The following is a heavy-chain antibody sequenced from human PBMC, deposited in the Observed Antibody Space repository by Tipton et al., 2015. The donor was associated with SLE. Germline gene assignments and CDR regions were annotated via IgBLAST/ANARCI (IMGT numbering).Heavy chain of an antibody. CDR3: ARHTSGFDY. D-gene: IGHD2-2*01. CDR2: FYDSGST. Sequence: TLSLTCTVSGGSITSHYWSWIRQPPGKGLEWIGFFYDSGSTSYNPSLESRVTISLDTSKNQFFLKLSSVTASDTAVYYCARHTSGFDYWGQGTLVTVSS. V-gene: IGHV4-59*08. J-gene: IGHJ4*02. CDR1: GGSITSHY.